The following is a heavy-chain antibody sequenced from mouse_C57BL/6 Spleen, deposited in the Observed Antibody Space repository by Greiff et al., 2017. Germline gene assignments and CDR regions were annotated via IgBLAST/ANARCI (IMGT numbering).Heavy chain of an antibody. CDR2: IYPGSGST. CDR3: ARRGGYGYAGAMDY. J-gene: IGHJ4*01. D-gene: IGHD2-2*01. CDR1: GYTFTSYW. Sequence: QVQLQQPGAELVKPGASVKMSCKASGYTFTSYWITWVKQRPGQGLEWIGEIYPGSGSTNYNEKFKSKATLTVDTSSSTAYMQLSSLTSEDSAVYYCARRGGYGYAGAMDYWGQGTSVTVSS. V-gene: IGHV1-55*01.